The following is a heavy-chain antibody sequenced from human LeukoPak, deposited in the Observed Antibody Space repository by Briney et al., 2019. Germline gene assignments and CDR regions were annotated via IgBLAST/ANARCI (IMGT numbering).Heavy chain of an antibody. CDR2: IYYSGST. D-gene: IGHD1-26*01. J-gene: IGHJ4*02. Sequence: SETLSLTCTVSSGSISSSRYYWGWIRQPPGKGLEWIGNIYYSGSTYYNPPLKSGVTISGDTSKNQFPLRLSSVTAADTAVYYCARLVVGATFDYWGQGTLVTVSS. V-gene: IGHV4-39*01. CDR1: SGSISSSRYY. CDR3: ARLVVGATFDY.